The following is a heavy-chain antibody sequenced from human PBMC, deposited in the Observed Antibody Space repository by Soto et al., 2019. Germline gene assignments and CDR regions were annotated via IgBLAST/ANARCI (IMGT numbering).Heavy chain of an antibody. Sequence: GGSLRLSCAASGFTFDDYAMHWVRQAPGKGLEWVSGISWNSGSIGYADSVKGRFTISRDNAKNSLYLQMNSLRAEDTALYYCAKGGRSNYYMDVWGKGTTVTVSS. CDR3: AKGGRSNYYMDV. V-gene: IGHV3-9*01. J-gene: IGHJ6*03. CDR1: GFTFDDYA. CDR2: ISWNSGSI.